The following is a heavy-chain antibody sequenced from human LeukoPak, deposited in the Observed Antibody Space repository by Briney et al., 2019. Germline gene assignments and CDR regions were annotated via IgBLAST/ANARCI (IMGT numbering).Heavy chain of an antibody. V-gene: IGHV3-30-3*01. J-gene: IGHJ3*02. CDR3: XXXXXXXXSGRSSYAFDI. CDR1: GFTFSSYA. CDR2: ISYDGSNK. D-gene: IGHD3-10*01. Sequence: PGGSLRLSCAASGFTFSSYAMHWVRQAPGKGLEWVAVISYDGSNKYYADSVKGRFTISRDNSKNTLYLQMNSLRADDTACYYXXXXXXXXXSGRSSYAFDIWGQGTMVTVSS.